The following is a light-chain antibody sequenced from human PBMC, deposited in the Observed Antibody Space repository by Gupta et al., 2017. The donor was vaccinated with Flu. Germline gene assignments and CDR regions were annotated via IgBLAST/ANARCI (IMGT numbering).Light chain of an antibody. CDR2: YDD. CDR1: SSNIGNNA. CDR3: AAWDGSWV. Sequence: QSVLTQPPSVSEAPRQGVTISCSGSSSNIGNNAVNWFPQLPVKALILLIHYDDLLPSGVSDPFSGSKSGNSDSLTINGLQAEEASDYYCAAWDGSWVFGTGTKLTVL. J-gene: IGLJ1*01. V-gene: IGLV1-36*01.